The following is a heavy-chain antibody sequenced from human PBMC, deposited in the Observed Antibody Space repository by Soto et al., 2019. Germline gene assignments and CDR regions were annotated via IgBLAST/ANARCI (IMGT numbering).Heavy chain of an antibody. CDR2: ISAYNGNT. CDR1: GYTFTSYG. CDR3: ARESLAVVNNWFDP. J-gene: IGHJ5*02. D-gene: IGHD3-22*01. Sequence: ASVKVSCKASGYTFTSYGISWVRQAPGQGLEWMGWISAYNGNTDYAQKLQGRVTMTTDTSTSTAYMELRSLRSDDTAVYYCARESLAVVNNWFDPWGQGTLVTVSS. V-gene: IGHV1-18*01.